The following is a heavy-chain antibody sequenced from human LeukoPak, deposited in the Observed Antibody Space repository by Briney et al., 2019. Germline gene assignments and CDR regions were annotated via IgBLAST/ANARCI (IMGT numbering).Heavy chain of an antibody. CDR1: GYTFTSYG. CDR3: ARERVTAMLPYYFDY. D-gene: IGHD2-21*02. CDR2: ISAYNGNT. V-gene: IGHV1-18*01. J-gene: IGHJ4*02. Sequence: ASVKVSCKASGYTFTSYGISWVRQAPGQGLEWMGWISAYNGNTNYAQKLQGRVTMTTDTSTSTAYMELRSLRSDDTAVYYCARERVTAMLPYYFDYWGQGTLVTVSS.